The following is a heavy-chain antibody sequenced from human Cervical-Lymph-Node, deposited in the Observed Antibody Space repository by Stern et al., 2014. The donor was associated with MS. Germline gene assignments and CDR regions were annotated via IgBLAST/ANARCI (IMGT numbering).Heavy chain of an antibody. D-gene: IGHD1-26*01. J-gene: IGHJ4*02. CDR2: ISAYNGNT. CDR3: ARDPGEWELRGYFDY. Sequence: VQLVESGAEVKKPGASVKVSCKASGYTFTSYGISWVRQAPGQGLEWMGWISAYNGNTTYAQKLQGRVTMTTDTSTSTAYMELRSLRSDDTAVYYCARDPGEWELRGYFDYWGQGTLVTVSS. V-gene: IGHV1-18*04. CDR1: GYTFTSYG.